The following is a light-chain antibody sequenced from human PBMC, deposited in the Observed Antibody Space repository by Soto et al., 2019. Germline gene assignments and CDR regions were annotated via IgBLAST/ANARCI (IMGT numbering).Light chain of an antibody. Sequence: QSVLTQPPSASGSPGQSVTISCTGTSNDVGGYNFVSWYQHHPGKAPKLIIYEVTKRPSGVPNRFSGSKSGNTASLTVSGLQAEDEADYYCNSYAGSNTYVFGTATNFTVL. J-gene: IGLJ1*01. CDR3: NSYAGSNTYV. CDR1: SNDVGGYNF. V-gene: IGLV2-8*01. CDR2: EVT.